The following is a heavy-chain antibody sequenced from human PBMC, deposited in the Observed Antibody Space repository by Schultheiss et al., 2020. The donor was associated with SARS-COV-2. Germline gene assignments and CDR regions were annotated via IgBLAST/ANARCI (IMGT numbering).Heavy chain of an antibody. V-gene: IGHV4-39*07. D-gene: IGHD2-21*01. Sequence: SQTLSLTCTVSGGSISSSSYYWGWIRQPPGKGLEWIGSIYYSGSTYYNPSLKSRVTISVDTSKNQFSLKLSSVTAADTAVYYCASTHQCGGDCYAEPTGYNWFDPWGQGTLVTVSS. J-gene: IGHJ5*02. CDR3: ASTHQCGGDCYAEPTGYNWFDP. CDR2: IYYSGST. CDR1: GGSISSSSYY.